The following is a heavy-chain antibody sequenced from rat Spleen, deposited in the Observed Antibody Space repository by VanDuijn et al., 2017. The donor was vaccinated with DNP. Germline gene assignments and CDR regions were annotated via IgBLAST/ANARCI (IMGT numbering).Heavy chain of an antibody. V-gene: IGHV5-7*01. Sequence: EVQLVETGGGLVQPGRSLKLSCAASGFTFSDYYMAWVRQAPKKGLEWVANIIYDGSRTHYRDSVKGRFTISRVNAKSTLYLQMDSLRSEDTATYYCARHDYLHWGQGVMVTVSS. CDR3: ARHDYLH. D-gene: IGHD1-7*01. J-gene: IGHJ2*01. CDR1: GFTFSDYY. CDR2: IIYDGSRT.